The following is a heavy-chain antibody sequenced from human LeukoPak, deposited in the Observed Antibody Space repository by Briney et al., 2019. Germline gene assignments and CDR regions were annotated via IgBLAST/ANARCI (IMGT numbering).Heavy chain of an antibody. V-gene: IGHV3-66*01. D-gene: IGHD3-22*01. CDR3: ARGSDYYDSSGYVFDY. CDR1: GLTVSSNY. Sequence: GGSLRLSCAASGLTVSSNYMSWVRQAPGKGLEWVSVIYSGGSTYYADSVKGRFTISRDNSKNTLYLQMNSLRAEDTAVYYCARGSDYYDSSGYVFDYWGQGTLVTVSS. CDR2: IYSGGST. J-gene: IGHJ4*02.